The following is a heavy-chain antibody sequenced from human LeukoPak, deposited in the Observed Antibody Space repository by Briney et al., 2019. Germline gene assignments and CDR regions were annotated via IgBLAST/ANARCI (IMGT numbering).Heavy chain of an antibody. V-gene: IGHV3-7*01. J-gene: IGHJ4*02. CDR2: IKQDGSEK. CDR1: GFTFSSYW. D-gene: IGHD1-26*01. CDR3: ARAKWELPLDY. Sequence: GGSLRLSCAASGFTFSSYWMSWVRQAPGKGLGWVANIKQDGSEKYYVDSVKGRFTISRDNAKNSLYLQMNSLRAEDTAVYYCARAKWELPLDYWGQGTLVTVSS.